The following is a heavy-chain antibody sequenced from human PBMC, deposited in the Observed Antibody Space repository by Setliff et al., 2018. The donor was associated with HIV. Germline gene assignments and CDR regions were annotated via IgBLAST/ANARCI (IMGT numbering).Heavy chain of an antibody. J-gene: IGHJ5*02. CDR1: AYSISSGYY. Sequence: SETLSLTCAVSAYSISSGYYWGWIRQPPGKGLEWIGSIYHSGSTNYNPSLKSRVTISVDTSKNQFSLKLSSVTAADTAVYYCARNYDILTGYSPPNWFDPWGQGTLVTVSS. D-gene: IGHD3-9*01. CDR3: ARNYDILTGYSPPNWFDP. CDR2: IYHSGST. V-gene: IGHV4-38-2*01.